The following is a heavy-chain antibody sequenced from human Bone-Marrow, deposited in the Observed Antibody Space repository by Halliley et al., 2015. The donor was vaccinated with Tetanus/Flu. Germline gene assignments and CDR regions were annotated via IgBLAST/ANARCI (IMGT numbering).Heavy chain of an antibody. D-gene: IGHD6-19*01. CDR3: ARGTGWLPDD. CDR2: IYFTGNT. Sequence: TLSLTCTVSGDSISGYYCNWIQQPPGKGLEWIGNIYFTGNTNYNPSLKSRVAISVDTSKSQFSLNLNSVTTADTAVYYCARGTGWLPDDWGQGTLVTVSS. J-gene: IGHJ4*02. V-gene: IGHV4-59*01. CDR1: GDSISGYY.